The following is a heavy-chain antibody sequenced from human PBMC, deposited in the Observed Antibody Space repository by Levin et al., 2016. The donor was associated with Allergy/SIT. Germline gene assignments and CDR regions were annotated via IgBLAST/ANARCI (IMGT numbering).Heavy chain of an antibody. CDR3: AVLPRKVWDPVMVNE. D-gene: IGHD5-18*01. V-gene: IGHV3-23*01. Sequence: GGSLRLSCAASGFAFSTYAMNWVRQAPGKGLEWVSSISGSGGSTYYPHSVKGRFTISRDNSKNTLYLQMNSLRAEDTAVYYCAVLPRKVWDPVMVNEWGRGTLVTVSS. J-gene: IGHJ4*02. CDR1: GFAFSTYA. CDR2: ISGSGGST.